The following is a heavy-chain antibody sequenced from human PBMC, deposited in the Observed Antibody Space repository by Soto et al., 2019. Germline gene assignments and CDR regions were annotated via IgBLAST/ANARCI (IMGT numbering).Heavy chain of an antibody. CDR1: GFTFSSEP. V-gene: IGHV3-48*02. Sequence: GSLRLSCAASGFTFSSEPLNWVRQAPGKGLEWVSNIRSDSSGKFYADSVKGRFTISRDNAKNSLHLQMDGLRDEDTAMYYCVRDSAYAFDMWGQGTMVTVSS. CDR3: VRDSAYAFDM. J-gene: IGHJ3*02. CDR2: IRSDSSGK.